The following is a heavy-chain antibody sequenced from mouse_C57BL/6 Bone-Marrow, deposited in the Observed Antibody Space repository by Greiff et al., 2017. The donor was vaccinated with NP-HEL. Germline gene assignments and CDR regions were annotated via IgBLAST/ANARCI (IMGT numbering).Heavy chain of an antibody. CDR3: AKNQNYGSSDGYFDV. J-gene: IGHJ1*03. CDR1: GFSLTSYG. CDR2: IWRGGST. Sequence: QVQLQQSGPGLVQPSQSLSITCTVSGFSLTSYGVHWVRQSPGKGLEWLGVIWRGGSTDYNAAFMSRLSITNDNTNSQVFFKMNSLQADDTAIYYCAKNQNYGSSDGYFDVWGTGTTVTVSS. D-gene: IGHD1-1*01. V-gene: IGHV2-5*01.